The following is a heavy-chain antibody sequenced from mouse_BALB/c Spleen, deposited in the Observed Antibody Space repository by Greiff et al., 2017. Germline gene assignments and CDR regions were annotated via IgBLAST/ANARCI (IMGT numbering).Heavy chain of an antibody. Sequence: QVHVKQSGAELVRPGSSVKISCKASGYAFSSYWMNWVKQRPGQGLEWIGQIYPGDGDTNYNGKFKGKATLTADKSSSTAYMQLSSLTSEDSAVYFCTRGLRNAMDYWGQGTSVTVSS. CDR1: GYAFSSYW. CDR3: TRGLRNAMDY. CDR2: IYPGDGDT. D-gene: IGHD1-1*01. J-gene: IGHJ4*01. V-gene: IGHV1-80*01.